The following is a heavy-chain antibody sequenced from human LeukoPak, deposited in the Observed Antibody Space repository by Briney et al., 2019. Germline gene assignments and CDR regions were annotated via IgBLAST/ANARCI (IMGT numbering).Heavy chain of an antibody. V-gene: IGHV3-7*03. D-gene: IGHD3-16*01. CDR3: ARGGGLDV. CDR2: INHNGNEN. CDR1: GFTFSSYW. J-gene: IGHJ6*02. Sequence: GGSLRLSCAASGFTFSSYWMNWARQAPGKGLEWVASINHNGNENYYVVSVKGRFTISRDNAKNSLYLQMSNLRAEDTAVYFCARGGGLDVWGQGATVTVSS.